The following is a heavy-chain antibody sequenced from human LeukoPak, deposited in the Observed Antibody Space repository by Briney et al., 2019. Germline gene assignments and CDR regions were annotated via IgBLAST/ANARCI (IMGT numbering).Heavy chain of an antibody. Sequence: GRSLRLSCAASGFTFDDYAMHWVRQAPGKGLGWVSGISWNSGSIGYADSVKGRFTISRDNAKNSLYLQMNSLRAEDMALYYCAKGGYSYGDLEGYFDYWGQGTLVTVSS. D-gene: IGHD5-18*01. J-gene: IGHJ4*01. CDR2: ISWNSGSI. V-gene: IGHV3-9*03. CDR3: AKGGYSYGDLEGYFDY. CDR1: GFTFDDYA.